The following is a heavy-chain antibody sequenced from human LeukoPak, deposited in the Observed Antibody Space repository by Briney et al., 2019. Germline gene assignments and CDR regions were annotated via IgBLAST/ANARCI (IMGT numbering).Heavy chain of an antibody. CDR1: GFTFSSRDW. CDR2: IKQDGSEK. CDR3: ARDGLAAATLHWCFDL. D-gene: IGHD2-15*01. J-gene: IGHJ2*01. Sequence: GGSLRLSCVASGFTFSSRDWMTWVRQAPGKGLEWVANIKQDGSEKNYVDSVKGRFTISRDNARNSLYLQMNSLRAEDTAVYYCARDGLAAATLHWCFDLWGRGTLVTVSS. V-gene: IGHV3-7*01.